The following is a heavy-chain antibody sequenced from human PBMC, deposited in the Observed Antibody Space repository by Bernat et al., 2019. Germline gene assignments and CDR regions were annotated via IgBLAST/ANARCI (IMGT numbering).Heavy chain of an antibody. J-gene: IGHJ5*02. CDR1: GGSVSGDY. Sequence: QVQLQQWGEGLLKPSETLFHTCAVYGGSVSGDYWSRNRQPPGKGLEWIGEINHSGSTNYSPSLNSRVTISGDTSKTRFSRKLSCVAAADASVYYCARGRKGITMVRGAAYNWFDPWGQGTLVTVSS. CDR3: ARGRKGITMVRGAAYNWFDP. CDR2: INHSGST. V-gene: IGHV4-34*01. D-gene: IGHD3-10*01.